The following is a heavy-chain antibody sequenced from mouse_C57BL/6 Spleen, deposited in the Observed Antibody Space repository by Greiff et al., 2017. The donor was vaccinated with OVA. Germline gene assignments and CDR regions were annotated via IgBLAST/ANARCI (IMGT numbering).Heavy chain of an antibody. CDR2: ISDGGSYT. CDR1: GFTFSSYA. Sequence: EVQRVESGGGLVKPGGSLKLSCAASGFTFSSYAMSWVRQPPEKRLEWVATISDGGSYTYYPDNVQGRFTISRDNAKNNLYLQMSHLKSEDTAMYYGARVGSGNYFDYWGQGTTLTVSS. J-gene: IGHJ2*01. V-gene: IGHV5-4*01. D-gene: IGHD3-2*02. CDR3: ARVGSGNYFDY.